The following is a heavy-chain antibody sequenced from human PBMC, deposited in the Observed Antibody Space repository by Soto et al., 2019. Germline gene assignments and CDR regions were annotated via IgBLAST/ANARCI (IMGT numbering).Heavy chain of an antibody. Sequence: GESLKISCKGSGYSFTSYWIDWVRQMPGKGLEWMGRIDPSDSYTNYSPSFQGHVTISTDKSISTAYLQWSSLKASDTAMYYCARTSMQSRGYSYGHGVVDVWGQGTTVIVSS. J-gene: IGHJ6*02. CDR3: ARTSMQSRGYSYGHGVVDV. V-gene: IGHV5-10-1*01. CDR1: GYSFTSYW. D-gene: IGHD5-18*01. CDR2: IDPSDSYT.